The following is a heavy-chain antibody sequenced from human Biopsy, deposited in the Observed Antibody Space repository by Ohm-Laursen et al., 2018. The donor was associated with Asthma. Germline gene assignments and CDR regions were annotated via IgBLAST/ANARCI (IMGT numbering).Heavy chain of an antibody. Sequence: SLRLSCAASGFTFSSFGMHWVRQAPGKGLEWVACISYDESNKYYADSVKGRSTISRDNSKNTLYLQMNSLRAEDTAVYYCSREEPTSGWYQGSILRWGQGTLVTVSS. CDR2: ISYDESNK. CDR3: SREEPTSGWYQGSILR. CDR1: GFTFSSFG. J-gene: IGHJ4*02. V-gene: IGHV3-30*03. D-gene: IGHD6-19*01.